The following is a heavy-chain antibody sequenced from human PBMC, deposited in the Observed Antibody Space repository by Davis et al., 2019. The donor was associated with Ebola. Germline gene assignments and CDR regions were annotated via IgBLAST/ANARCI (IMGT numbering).Heavy chain of an antibody. CDR3: ARSISMIDDAFDI. Sequence: SQTLSLTCVVYGGSFSGYYWSWIRQPPGKGLEWIGEINHSGDTNYNPSLKSRVTISVDTSKNQFSLKLSSVTAADTAVYYCARSISMIDDAFDIWGQGTMVTVSS. J-gene: IGHJ3*02. V-gene: IGHV4-34*01. CDR2: INHSGDT. D-gene: IGHD3-22*01. CDR1: GGSFSGYY.